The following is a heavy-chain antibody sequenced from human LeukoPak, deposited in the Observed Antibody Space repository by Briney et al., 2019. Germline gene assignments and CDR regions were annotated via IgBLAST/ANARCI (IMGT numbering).Heavy chain of an antibody. CDR3: ARSYYDSSGYYSPFDY. V-gene: IGHV1-69*13. CDR2: IIPIFGTA. D-gene: IGHD3-22*01. Sequence: PLASVTVSCTASGGTFSSYAISWVRQAPGQGLEWMGGIIPIFGTANYAQKFQGRVTITADESTSTAYMELSSLRSEDTAVYYCARSYYDSSGYYSPFDYWGQGTLVTVSS. CDR1: GGTFSSYA. J-gene: IGHJ4*02.